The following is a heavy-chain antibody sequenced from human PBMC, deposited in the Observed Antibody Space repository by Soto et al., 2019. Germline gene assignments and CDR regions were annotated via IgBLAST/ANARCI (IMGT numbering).Heavy chain of an antibody. Sequence: ASVKVSCKASGYTFTSYDINWVRQATGQGLEWMGWMNPNSGNTGYAQKFQGRVTMTRNTSISTAYMELSSLRSEDTAVYYCARIDYPDSVDFYYHMDVWGTGTTVTVSS. CDR2: MNPNSGNT. V-gene: IGHV1-8*01. D-gene: IGHD3-10*01. J-gene: IGHJ6*03. CDR1: GYTFTSYD. CDR3: ARIDYPDSVDFYYHMDV.